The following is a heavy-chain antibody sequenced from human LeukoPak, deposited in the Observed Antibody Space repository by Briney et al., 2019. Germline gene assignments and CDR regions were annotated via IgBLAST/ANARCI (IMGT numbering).Heavy chain of an antibody. Sequence: GGSLRLSCVASGFTFSNYAMSWVRQAPGKGLEWVAFIRYDGSNKYYADSVKGRFTISRDNSKNTLYLQMNSLRAEDTAVYYCAKDRAVYYDFWSGYLGYYFDYWGQGTLVTVSS. J-gene: IGHJ4*02. V-gene: IGHV3-30*02. CDR1: GFTFSNYA. D-gene: IGHD3-3*01. CDR2: IRYDGSNK. CDR3: AKDRAVYYDFWSGYLGYYFDY.